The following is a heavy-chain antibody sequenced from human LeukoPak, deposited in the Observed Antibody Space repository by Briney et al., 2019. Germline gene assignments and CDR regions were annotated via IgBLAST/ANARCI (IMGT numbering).Heavy chain of an antibody. D-gene: IGHD3-9*01. V-gene: IGHV4-61*02. CDR2: FYTSGST. Sequence: SQTLSLTCTVSGGSISSGSYYWSWIRQPAGKGLEWIGRFYTSGSTNYNPSLKSRVTISVDTSKNQFSLKLSSVTATDTDVYYCSSARILTGYHIFTFDYWGQGTLVTVSA. J-gene: IGHJ4*02. CDR3: SSARILTGYHIFTFDY. CDR1: GGSISSGSYY.